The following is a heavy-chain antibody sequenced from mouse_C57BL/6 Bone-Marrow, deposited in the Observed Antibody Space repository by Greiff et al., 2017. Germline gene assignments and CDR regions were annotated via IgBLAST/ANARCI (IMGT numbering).Heavy chain of an antibody. CDR2: FHPYNDDT. V-gene: IGHV1-47*01. Sequence: VQLQQSGAELVKPGASVKMSCKASGYTFTTYPIEWMKQNHGKSLEWIGNFHPYNDDTKYNEKFKGKATLTVEKSSSTVYLELSRLTSDDSAVYYCARGWDYYGSSYDYAMDYWGQGTSVTVSS. J-gene: IGHJ4*01. D-gene: IGHD1-1*01. CDR3: ARGWDYYGSSYDYAMDY. CDR1: GYTFTTYP.